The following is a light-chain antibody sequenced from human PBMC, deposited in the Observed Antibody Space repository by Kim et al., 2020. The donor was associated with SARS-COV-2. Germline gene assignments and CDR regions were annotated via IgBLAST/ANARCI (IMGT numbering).Light chain of an antibody. CDR2: DAS. Sequence: DIVLTQSPDTLSLFPGERATFSSRASQTVTSNRLAWYQQKPGQPPRLLIYDASIRAAGIPDRFSGSGSGTGFTLTISRLEPEDFAVYYCQQYGNSPCTFGPGTKVDIK. CDR1: QTVTSNR. CDR3: QQYGNSPCT. V-gene: IGKV3-20*01. J-gene: IGKJ3*01.